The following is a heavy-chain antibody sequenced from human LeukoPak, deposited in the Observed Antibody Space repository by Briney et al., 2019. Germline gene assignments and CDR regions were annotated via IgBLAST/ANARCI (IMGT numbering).Heavy chain of an antibody. CDR3: AKPMVRNGPPYFDY. Sequence: GGSLRLSCAASGFTFSSYGMHWVRQAPGKGLEWVAFIRYDGSNKYYADSVKGRFTISRDNSKNTLYLQMNSLRAEDTAVYYCAKPMVRNGPPYFDYWGQGTLVTVSS. CDR1: GFTFSSYG. J-gene: IGHJ4*02. CDR2: IRYDGSNK. D-gene: IGHD3-10*01. V-gene: IGHV3-30*02.